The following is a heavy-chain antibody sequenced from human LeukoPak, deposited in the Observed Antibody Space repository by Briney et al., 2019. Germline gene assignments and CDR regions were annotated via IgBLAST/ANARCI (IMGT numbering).Heavy chain of an antibody. V-gene: IGHV3-48*03. Sequence: GGSLRLSCAASGFTFSDYEVNWVRQAPGKGVVWVAYISTSGSTTHYADSVKGRFTISRDNAKNSLFLQMNSLRAEDTAVYYRARGAQWVIDYWGQGTLVTVSS. D-gene: IGHD1-26*01. J-gene: IGHJ4*02. CDR3: ARGAQWVIDY. CDR2: ISTSGSTT. CDR1: GFTFSDYE.